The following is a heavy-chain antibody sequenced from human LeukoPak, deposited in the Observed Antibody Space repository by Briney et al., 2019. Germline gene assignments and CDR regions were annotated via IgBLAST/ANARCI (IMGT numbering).Heavy chain of an antibody. Sequence: PSETLSLTCTVSGGSISSSGDYWGWIRQPPGKGLEWIGSIYHSGSTYYSPSLKSRVTISVDTSKNQFSLKLSSVSAADTAVYFYARHLPTSIFCYCMDVWGKGTTVTVSS. CDR2: IYHSGST. V-gene: IGHV4-39*01. CDR3: ARHLPTSIFCYCMDV. CDR1: GGSISSSGDY. J-gene: IGHJ6*03. D-gene: IGHD2-21*01.